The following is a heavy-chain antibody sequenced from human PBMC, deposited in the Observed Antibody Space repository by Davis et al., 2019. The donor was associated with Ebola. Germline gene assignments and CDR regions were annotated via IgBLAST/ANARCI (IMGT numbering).Heavy chain of an antibody. V-gene: IGHV3-11*01. J-gene: IGHJ6*02. CDR2: ISSSGSTI. CDR1: GFTFSDYY. D-gene: IGHD1-26*01. Sequence: PGGSLRLSCAASGFTFSDYYMSWIRQAPGKGLEWVSYISSSGSTIYYADSVKGRFTISRDNAKNSLYLQMNSLRAEDTAVYYCARDLRGSYYGDYYYYYGMDVWGQGTTVTVSS. CDR3: ARDLRGSYYGDYYYYYGMDV.